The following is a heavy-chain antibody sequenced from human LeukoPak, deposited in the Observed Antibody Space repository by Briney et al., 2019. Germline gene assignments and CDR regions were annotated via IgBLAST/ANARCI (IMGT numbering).Heavy chain of an antibody. D-gene: IGHD4-17*01. V-gene: IGHV3-21*01. Sequence: GGSLRLSCAASGFTFSSYTMNWVRQAPGKGLEWVPSISSSSSYIYYADSVKGRFTISRDNAKNSLYLQMNSLRAEDTAVYYCARVLRPRSDYGDGCDYWGQGTLVTVSS. CDR2: ISSSSSYI. CDR3: ARVLRPRSDYGDGCDY. J-gene: IGHJ4*02. CDR1: GFTFSSYT.